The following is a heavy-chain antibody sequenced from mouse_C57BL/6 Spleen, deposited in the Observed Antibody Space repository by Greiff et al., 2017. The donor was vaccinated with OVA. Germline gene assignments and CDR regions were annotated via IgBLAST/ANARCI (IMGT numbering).Heavy chain of an antibody. CDR3: ARSITRDYYAMDY. CDR1: GFSINSDCY. Sequence: VQLQQSGPSLVRPSQTLSLPCPVTGFSINSDCYWIWIRQFPGNKLEYIGYTFYSGITYYNPSLESRTYITRDTSKNQFSLKLSSVTTEDTATYYCARSITRDYYAMDYWGQGTSVTVSS. J-gene: IGHJ4*01. CDR2: TFYSGIT. V-gene: IGHV3-3*01. D-gene: IGHD1-1*01.